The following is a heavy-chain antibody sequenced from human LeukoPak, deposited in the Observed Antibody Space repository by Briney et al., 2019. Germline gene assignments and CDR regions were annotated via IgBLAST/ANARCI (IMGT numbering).Heavy chain of an antibody. CDR1: GFTLSSYA. V-gene: IGHV3-23*01. J-gene: IGHJ4*02. CDR3: AKSSLGSCSSSSDY. CDR2: SCAGGST. D-gene: IGHD2-15*01. Sequence: GGSLRLSCAAYGFTLSSYAMTWVRQAPGKGLEWVSGSCAGGSTYCADSVKGRFTISRDNSNNTLSLQMNSLRAEDTAIYYCAKSSLGSCSSSSDYWGQGTLVTVSS.